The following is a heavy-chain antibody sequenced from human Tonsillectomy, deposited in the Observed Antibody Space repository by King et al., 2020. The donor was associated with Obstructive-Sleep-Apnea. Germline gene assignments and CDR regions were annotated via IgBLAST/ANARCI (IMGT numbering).Heavy chain of an antibody. J-gene: IGHJ6*02. V-gene: IGHV3-11*01. Sequence: HVQLVESGGGLVKPGGSLRLSCAASGFTFSDYYMNWIRQAPGKGLEWVSYISSSGSTRYYADSVKGRFTISRDNAKNSLYLQMNSLRAEDTAVYYCARDVSPGSSKAYYYGMDVWGQGTTVTVSS. CDR1: GFTFSDYY. CDR2: ISSSGSTR. D-gene: IGHD2-2*01. CDR3: ARDVSPGSSKAYYYGMDV.